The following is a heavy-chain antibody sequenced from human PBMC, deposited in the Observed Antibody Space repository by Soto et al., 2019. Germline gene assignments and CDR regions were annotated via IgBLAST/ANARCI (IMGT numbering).Heavy chain of an antibody. Sequence: RGESLKISCKGSGYSFTTNWIGWVRQMPGQGLEWMGIIFPDDSDTRYSPSFQGHVTISVDKSISTAYVQWSSLKASDSAIYYCFRGGVTSRTFDYWGQGTLVTVSS. J-gene: IGHJ4*02. D-gene: IGHD3-16*01. CDR1: GYSFTTNW. CDR3: FRGGVTSRTFDY. V-gene: IGHV5-51*01. CDR2: IFPDDSDT.